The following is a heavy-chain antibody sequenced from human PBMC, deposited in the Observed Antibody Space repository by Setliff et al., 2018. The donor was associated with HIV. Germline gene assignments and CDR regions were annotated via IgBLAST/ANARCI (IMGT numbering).Heavy chain of an antibody. J-gene: IGHJ3*02. CDR1: GYSFTSYW. CDR3: ASGVSTDDAFDI. CDR2: IDPSDSYT. D-gene: IGHD6-13*01. Sequence: PGESLTISCKGSGYSFTSYWISWVRQMPGKGLEWMGRIDPSDSYTNYSPSFQGHVTISADKSISTAYLQWSSLKASDTAMYYCASGVSTDDAFDIWGQGTMVTVSS. V-gene: IGHV5-10-1*01.